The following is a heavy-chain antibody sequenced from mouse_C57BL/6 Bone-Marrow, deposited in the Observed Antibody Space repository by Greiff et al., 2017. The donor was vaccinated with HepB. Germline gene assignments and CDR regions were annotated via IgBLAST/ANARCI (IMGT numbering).Heavy chain of an antibody. V-gene: IGHV1-82*01. CDR3: ALYYYGSSYFDY. J-gene: IGHJ2*01. CDR1: GYAFSSSW. D-gene: IGHD1-1*01. CDR2: IYPGDGDT. Sequence: VKLMESGPELVKPGASVKISCKASGYAFSSSWMNWVKQRPGKGLEWIGRIYPGDGDTNYNGKFKGKATLTADKSSSTAYMQLSSLTSEDSAVYFCALYYYGSSYFDYWGQGTTLTVSS.